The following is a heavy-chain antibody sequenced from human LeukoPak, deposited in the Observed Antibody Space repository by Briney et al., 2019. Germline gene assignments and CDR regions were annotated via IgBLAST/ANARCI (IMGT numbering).Heavy chain of an antibody. CDR2: ITTSDGNT. CDR3: AKDGGLWVSAHWGDS. V-gene: IGHV3-23*01. J-gene: IGHJ4*02. Sequence: GGSLRLSCAASGFTFSSYTVSWVRQAPGKGLEWVSTITTSDGNTYYADSVKGRFTVSRDNSKNTLFLQMNSLRAEDTAVYYCAKDGGLWVSAHWGDSWGRGTLVTVSS. CDR1: GFTFSSYT. D-gene: IGHD7-27*01.